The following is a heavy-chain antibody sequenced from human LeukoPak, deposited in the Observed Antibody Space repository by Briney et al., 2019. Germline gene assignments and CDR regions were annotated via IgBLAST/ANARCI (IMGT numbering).Heavy chain of an antibody. CDR2: INLSGGST. CDR3: ARGPYYDFWNGISGTLFHY. CDR1: GYTFTSYY. D-gene: IGHD3-3*01. J-gene: IGHJ4*02. V-gene: IGHV1-46*03. Sequence: ASVKVSCTASGYTFTSYYMHWVRQAPGQGLEWMGMINLSGGSTSYAQKFQGRVTMTRATSTSTVYMELSSLRSEDTAVYYCARGPYYDFWNGISGTLFHYWGQGTLVSVSS.